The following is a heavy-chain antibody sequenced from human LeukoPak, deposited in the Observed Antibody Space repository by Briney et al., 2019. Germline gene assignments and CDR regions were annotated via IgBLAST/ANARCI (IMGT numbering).Heavy chain of an antibody. CDR1: GFNFNSYG. V-gene: IGHV3-21*01. CDR2: ITSSSNHI. Sequence: PGGSLRLSCAASGFNFNSYGMHWVRQTPGKGLEWVSSITSSSNHIYYSASVRGRSTISRDNAKKSLYLQMNSLRAEDTAVYYCAREAHCTDGVCYLNYFDFWGQGTLVTVSS. CDR3: AREAHCTDGVCYLNYFDF. J-gene: IGHJ4*02. D-gene: IGHD2-8*01.